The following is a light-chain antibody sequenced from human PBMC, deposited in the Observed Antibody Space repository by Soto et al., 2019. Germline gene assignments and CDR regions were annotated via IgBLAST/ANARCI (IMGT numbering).Light chain of an antibody. Sequence: EIVLTQSPATLSLSPGERATLSCRASQSVSSYLAWYQQKPGQAPRLLIYDASNRATGIPARFSGSGSGTDFTLTISSLEPEDFAVYYCQLRSNWPLYTFGQETKLEIK. J-gene: IGKJ2*01. V-gene: IGKV3-11*01. CDR1: QSVSSY. CDR3: QLRSNWPLYT. CDR2: DAS.